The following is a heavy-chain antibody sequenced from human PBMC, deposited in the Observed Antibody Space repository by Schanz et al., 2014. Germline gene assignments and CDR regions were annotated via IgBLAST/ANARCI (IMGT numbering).Heavy chain of an antibody. CDR2: ISWNSYSL. V-gene: IGHV3-23*01. D-gene: IGHD7-27*01. CDR1: GITFSDYA. CDR3: ARENLNWEAFDI. J-gene: IGHJ3*02. Sequence: EVQLLESGGALEQPGGSLRLSCAASGITFSDYAMSWVRQAPGKGLEWVSGISWNSYSLLYADSVQGRFAISRDNAKNSLYLEMTSLRGEDTAVYYCARENLNWEAFDIWGQGTVVTVSS.